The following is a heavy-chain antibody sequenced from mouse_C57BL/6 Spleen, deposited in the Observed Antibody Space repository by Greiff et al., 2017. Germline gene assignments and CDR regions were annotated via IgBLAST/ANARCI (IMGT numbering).Heavy chain of an antibody. J-gene: IGHJ2*01. CDR3: ARWTTVVATDY. CDR1: GYTFTSYW. V-gene: IGHV1-50*01. CDR2: LDPSDSYP. Sequence: QVQLQQPGAELVKPGASVKLSCKASGYTFTSYWMQWVKQRPGQGLEWIGELDPSDSYPNYNQKLKGKATLTVDTSSTTAYMQLSSLTSEDSAVYYCARWTTVVATDYWGQGTTLTVSS. D-gene: IGHD1-1*01.